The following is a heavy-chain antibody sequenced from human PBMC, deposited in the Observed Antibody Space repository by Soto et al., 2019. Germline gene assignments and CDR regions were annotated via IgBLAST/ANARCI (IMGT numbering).Heavy chain of an antibody. CDR1: GFSFSTSGVG. V-gene: IGHV2-5*01. CDR2: IYWNDDK. CDR3: AHRPPPLGSGSYFDY. J-gene: IGHJ4*02. Sequence: QITLKESGPTLVQPTQTLTLTCTFSGFSFSTSGVGVGWIRQPPGKALEWLALIYWNDDKRYSPSLMSRLTITKDISKNQVVLTVTNMDPVDTATYYCAHRPPPLGSGSYFDYWGQGTLVTVSS. D-gene: IGHD3-10*01.